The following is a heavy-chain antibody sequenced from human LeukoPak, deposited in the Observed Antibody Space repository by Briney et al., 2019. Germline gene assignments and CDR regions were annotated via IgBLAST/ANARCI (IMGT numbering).Heavy chain of an antibody. J-gene: IGHJ3*02. Sequence: ASVKVSCKASGYTFTSYGISWVRQAPGQGLEWMGWISAYNGNTNYAQKPQGRVTMTTDTSTSTAYMELRSPRSDDTAVYYCARDSDSGWSDAFDIWGQGTMVTVSS. CDR2: ISAYNGNT. CDR1: GYTFTSYG. V-gene: IGHV1-18*01. D-gene: IGHD6-19*01. CDR3: ARDSDSGWSDAFDI.